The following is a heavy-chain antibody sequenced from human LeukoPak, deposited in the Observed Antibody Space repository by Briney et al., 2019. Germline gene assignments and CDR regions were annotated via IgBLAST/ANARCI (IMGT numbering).Heavy chain of an antibody. CDR2: INHSGST. D-gene: IGHD6-6*01. J-gene: IGHJ3*02. CDR1: GGSFSGYY. V-gene: IGHV4-34*01. CDR3: ARRYASSSSSNAFDI. Sequence: SETLSLTCAVYGGSFSGYYWSWIRQPPGKGLEWIGEINHSGSTNYNPSLKSRVTISVDTSKNQFSLKLSSVTAADTAVYYCARRYASSSSSNAFDIWGQGTMVTVSS.